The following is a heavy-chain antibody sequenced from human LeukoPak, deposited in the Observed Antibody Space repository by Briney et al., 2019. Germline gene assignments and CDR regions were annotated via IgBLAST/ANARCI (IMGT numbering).Heavy chain of an antibody. D-gene: IGHD3-10*01. CDR3: AKDILGSGISGFDP. J-gene: IGHJ5*02. CDR1: GFTFDDYA. V-gene: IGHV3-9*01. Sequence: GGSLRLSCAASGFTFDDYAMHWVRQAPGKGLEWVSGISWNSGSIGYADSVKGRFTISRDNAKTSLYLQMNSLRAEDTALYYCAKDILGSGISGFDPWGQGTLVTVSS. CDR2: ISWNSGSI.